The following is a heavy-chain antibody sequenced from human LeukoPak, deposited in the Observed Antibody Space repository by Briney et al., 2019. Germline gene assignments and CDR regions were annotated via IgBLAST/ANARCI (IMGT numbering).Heavy chain of an antibody. CDR1: GYTFTSYD. CDR3: ARSKSSGSYEYFQH. CDR2: MNPNSGNT. D-gene: IGHD1-26*01. J-gene: IGHJ1*01. Sequence: ASVKVSCKASGYTFTSYDIDWVRQATGQGLAWMGWMNPNSGNTDYAQNFQGRVTMTRDTSISTAYMELSRLRSDDTAVYYCARSKSSGSYEYFQHWGQGTLVTVSS. V-gene: IGHV1-8*01.